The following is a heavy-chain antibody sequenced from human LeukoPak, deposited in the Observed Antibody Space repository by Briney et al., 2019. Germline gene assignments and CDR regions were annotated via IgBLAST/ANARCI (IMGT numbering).Heavy chain of an antibody. CDR1: GFTFGRYW. D-gene: IGHD3-22*01. J-gene: IGHJ5*02. V-gene: IGHV3-74*01. Sequence: GGSLRLSCAASGFTFGRYWIHWVRQAPGKGLEWVSRINPDGSTTTYADSVKGRFTISRDNVKNTVYLQMNSLRVEDTAVYYCARVLSGSWDWFDPWGQGTLVIVSS. CDR3: ARVLSGSWDWFDP. CDR2: INPDGSTT.